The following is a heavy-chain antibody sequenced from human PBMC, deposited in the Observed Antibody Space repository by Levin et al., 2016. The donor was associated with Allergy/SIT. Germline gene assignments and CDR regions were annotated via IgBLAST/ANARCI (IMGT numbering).Heavy chain of an antibody. CDR3: ARLGGFCSSSICRYNSGWSFDY. J-gene: IGHJ4*02. Sequence: GESLKISCKGSGYNFTTYCIGWVRQMPGKGLEWMGIIYPGDSETKYSPSFQGQVTISADKSISTAYLQWSSLKASDTAMYYCARLGGFCSSSICRYNSGWSFDYWGQGTLVTVSS. D-gene: IGHD2-2*01. CDR2: IYPGDSET. V-gene: IGHV5-51*01. CDR1: GYNFTTYC.